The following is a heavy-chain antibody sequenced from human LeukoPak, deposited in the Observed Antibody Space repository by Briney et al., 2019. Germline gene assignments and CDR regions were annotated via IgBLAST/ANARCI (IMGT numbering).Heavy chain of an antibody. D-gene: IGHD6-13*01. CDR1: GYTFTSYY. CDR2: INPSGGST. V-gene: IGHV1-46*01. CDR3: ARDKRIAAAGTRFPYY. J-gene: IGHJ4*02. Sequence: ASVKVSCKASGYTFTSYYMHWVRQAPGQGLEWMGIINPSGGSTSYAQKFQGRVTMTRDTSTSTVYMELSSLRSEDTAVYYCARDKRIAAAGTRFPYYWGRGTLVTVSS.